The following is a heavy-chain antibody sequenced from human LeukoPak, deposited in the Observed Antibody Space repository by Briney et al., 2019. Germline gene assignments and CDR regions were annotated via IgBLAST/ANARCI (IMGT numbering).Heavy chain of an antibody. Sequence: PSETLSLTCTVSGGSISSGSYYWSWIRQPAGKGLEWIGRIYTSGSTNYNPSLKSRVTISVDTSKNQFSLKLSSVTAADTAVYYCARDLGITMNLKDAFDIWGQGTMVTVSS. CDR3: ARDLGITMNLKDAFDI. V-gene: IGHV4-61*02. CDR2: IYTSGST. D-gene: IGHD3-22*01. J-gene: IGHJ3*02. CDR1: GGSISSGSYY.